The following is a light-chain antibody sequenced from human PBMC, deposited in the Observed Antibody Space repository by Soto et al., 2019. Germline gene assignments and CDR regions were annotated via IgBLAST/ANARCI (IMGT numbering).Light chain of an antibody. J-gene: IGLJ3*02. CDR2: DVT. CDR3: SSYTSSNIRV. Sequence: QSVLTQPASVSGSPGQSITISCTGTSSDVGGYNFVSWYQQQPGKAPKLMIYDVTNRPSGVSNRFSGSKSGNTASLTISGLQAEDEADYYCSSYTSSNIRVFGGGTKLTVL. CDR1: SSDVGGYNF. V-gene: IGLV2-14*01.